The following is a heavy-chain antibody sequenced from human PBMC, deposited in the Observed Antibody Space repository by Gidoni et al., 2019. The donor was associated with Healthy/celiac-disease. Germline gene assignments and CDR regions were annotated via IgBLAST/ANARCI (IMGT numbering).Heavy chain of an antibody. CDR1: GFTFSDYY. V-gene: IGHV3-11*06. D-gene: IGHD2-2*01. CDR3: ARDSIVVVPAATDYYYYYYMDV. CDR2: ISSSSSYT. Sequence: QVQLVESGGGLVKPGGSLRLSCAASGFTFSDYYMSWIRQAPGTGLEWVSYISSSSSYTNYADSVKGRFTISRDNAKNSLYLQMNSLRAEDTAVYYCARDSIVVVPAATDYYYYYYMDVWGKGTTVTVSS. J-gene: IGHJ6*03.